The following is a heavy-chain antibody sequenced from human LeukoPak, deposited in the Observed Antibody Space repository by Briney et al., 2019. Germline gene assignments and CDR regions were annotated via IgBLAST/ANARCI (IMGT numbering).Heavy chain of an antibody. CDR2: INHSGST. CDR1: GGSFSGYY. V-gene: IGHV4-34*01. D-gene: IGHD6-13*01. CDR3: ARGLPRYSSSWYDWFDP. J-gene: IGHJ5*02. Sequence: KPSETLSLTCAVYGGSFSGYYWSWIRQPPGKGLEWIGEINHSGSTNYNPSLKSRVTISVDTSKNQFSLKLSSVTAADTAVYYCARGLPRYSSSWYDWFDPWGQGTLVTVSS.